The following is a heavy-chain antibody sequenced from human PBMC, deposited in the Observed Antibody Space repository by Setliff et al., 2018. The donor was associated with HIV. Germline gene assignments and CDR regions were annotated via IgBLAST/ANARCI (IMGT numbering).Heavy chain of an antibody. Sequence: PSETLSLTCTVSGGSISSYYWSWIRQPPGKGLEWIGQIYYSGDTNYSPSLKSRVTISLDTSKNQFSLKLTSVTAADTAVYYCARGNDHGERGGNYYFMDVWDKGTTVTVSS. CDR2: IYYSGDT. CDR1: GGSISSYY. D-gene: IGHD4-17*01. J-gene: IGHJ6*03. CDR3: ARGNDHGERGGNYYFMDV. V-gene: IGHV4-59*12.